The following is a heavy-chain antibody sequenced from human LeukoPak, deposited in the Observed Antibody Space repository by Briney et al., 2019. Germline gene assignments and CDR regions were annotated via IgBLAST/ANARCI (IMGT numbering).Heavy chain of an antibody. CDR1: GFTFSSYA. CDR2: ISGSGGST. V-gene: IGHV3-23*01. J-gene: IGHJ4*02. Sequence: TGGSLRLSCAASGFTFSSYAMSWVRQAPGNGLEWVSAISGSGGSTYYADSVKGRFTISRDNSKNTLYLQMNSLRAEDTAVYYCAKRDYSNYDLDYWGQGTLVTVSS. D-gene: IGHD4-11*01. CDR3: AKRDYSNYDLDY.